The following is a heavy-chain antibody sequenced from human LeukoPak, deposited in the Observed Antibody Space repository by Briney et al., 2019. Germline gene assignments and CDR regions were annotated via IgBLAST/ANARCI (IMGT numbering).Heavy chain of an antibody. CDR1: GYTFTSYD. CDR2: MNPNSGNT. J-gene: IGHJ4*02. D-gene: IGHD5-24*01. V-gene: IGHV1-8*01. Sequence: ASVKVSCKASGYTFTSYDINWVRQATGRGLEWMGWMNPNSGNTGYAQKFQGRVTMTRNTSISTAYMELSSLRSEDTAVYYCARVDREMATNFDYWGQGTLVTVSS. CDR3: ARVDREMATNFDY.